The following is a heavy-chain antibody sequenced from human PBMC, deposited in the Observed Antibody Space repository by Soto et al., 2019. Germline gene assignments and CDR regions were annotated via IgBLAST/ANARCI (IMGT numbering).Heavy chain of an antibody. V-gene: IGHV1-2*04. CDR3: ARDLGGWPDY. J-gene: IGHJ4*02. CDR2: INPSSGGT. CDR1: GYTFTGYY. Sequence: GASVKVSCKASGYTFTGYYIHWVRQAPGQGLEWMGWINPSSGGTNYAQKFQGWVTMTRDTSITTAYMELRSDDTAVYYCARDLGGWPDYWGQGTLVTVSS. D-gene: IGHD2-15*01.